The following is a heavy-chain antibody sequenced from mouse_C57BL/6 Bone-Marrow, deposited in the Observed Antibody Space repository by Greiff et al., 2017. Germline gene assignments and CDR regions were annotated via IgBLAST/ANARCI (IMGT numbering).Heavy chain of an antibody. J-gene: IGHJ3*01. V-gene: IGHV5-15*01. CDR1: GFTFSDYG. Sequence: EVKLMESGGGLVQPGGSLKLSCAASGFTFSDYGMAWVRQAPRKGPEWVAFISNLAYSIYYADTVTGRFTISRENAKNTLYLEMISLRSEDTAMYYCARHGRDGYPWFAYWGQGTLVTVSA. CDR2: ISNLAYSI. CDR3: ARHGRDGYPWFAY. D-gene: IGHD2-3*01.